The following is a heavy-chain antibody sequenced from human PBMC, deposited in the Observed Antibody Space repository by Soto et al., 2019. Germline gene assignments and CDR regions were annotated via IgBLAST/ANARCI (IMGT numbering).Heavy chain of an antibody. J-gene: IGHJ5*02. V-gene: IGHV3-23*01. CDR1: GFTFSSYA. D-gene: IGHD3-22*01. CDR2: ITGSGGST. Sequence: LRLSCAASGFTFSSYAMSWVRQAPGKGLEWVSAITGSGGSTFYADSVKGRFTISRDNSENTLYLQINSLRAEDTAVYYCAKDYDSSGYYYGWFDPWGQGTLVTVSS. CDR3: AKDYDSSGYYYGWFDP.